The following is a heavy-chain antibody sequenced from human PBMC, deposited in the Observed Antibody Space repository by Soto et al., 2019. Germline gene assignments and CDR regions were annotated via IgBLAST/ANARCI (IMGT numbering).Heavy chain of an antibody. CDR2: IYSGGST. CDR3: ARRARPDFYYMDV. J-gene: IGHJ6*03. CDR1: GFTVSSNY. Sequence: GGSLRLSCAASGFTVSSNYMSWVRQAPGKGLEWVSVIYSGGSTYYADSVKGRFTISRDNSKNTVYLQMGSLRPEDMAVYYCARRARPDFYYMDVWGKGTTVTVSS. D-gene: IGHD6-6*01. V-gene: IGHV3-66*01.